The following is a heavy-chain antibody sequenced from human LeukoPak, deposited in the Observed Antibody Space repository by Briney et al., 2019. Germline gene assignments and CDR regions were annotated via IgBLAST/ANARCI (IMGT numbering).Heavy chain of an antibody. CDR1: GFTFSSYA. D-gene: IGHD2-2*01. CDR2: ISSNGGST. Sequence: GGSLRPSCAAPGFTFSSYAMHWVRQAPGKGLEYVSAISSNGGSTYYANSVKGRFTISRDNSKNTLYLQMGSLRAEDMAVYYCVRVGSPSPEYYFDYWGQGTLVTVSS. J-gene: IGHJ4*02. CDR3: VRVGSPSPEYYFDY. V-gene: IGHV3-64*01.